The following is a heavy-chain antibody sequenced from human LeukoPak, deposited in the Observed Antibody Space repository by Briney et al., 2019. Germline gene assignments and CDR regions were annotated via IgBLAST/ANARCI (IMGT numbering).Heavy chain of an antibody. CDR2: IYYSGST. Sequence: SETLSLTCTVSGGSISSGDYYWSWIRQHPGKGLEWIGYIYYSGSTYYNPSLKSRVTISVDTSKNQFSLKLSSVTAADTAVYYCARRGSGWNFDYWGQGTLVTVSS. CDR3: ARRGSGWNFDY. D-gene: IGHD6-19*01. J-gene: IGHJ4*02. V-gene: IGHV4-31*03. CDR1: GGSISSGDYY.